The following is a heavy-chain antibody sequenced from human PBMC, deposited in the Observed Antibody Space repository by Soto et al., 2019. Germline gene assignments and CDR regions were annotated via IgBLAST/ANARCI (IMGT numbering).Heavy chain of an antibody. CDR3: ATDIAVPGIAVAGTWSY. D-gene: IGHD6-19*01. J-gene: IGHJ4*02. CDR2: FDPEDGET. Sequence: GASVKVSCKVSGHTLPELSMHWVRQAPGKGLEWMGGFDPEDGETIYAQKFQGRVTMTEDTSTDTAYMELSSLRSEDTAVYYCATDIAVPGIAVAGTWSYWGQGTLVTVSS. CDR1: GHTLPELS. V-gene: IGHV1-24*01.